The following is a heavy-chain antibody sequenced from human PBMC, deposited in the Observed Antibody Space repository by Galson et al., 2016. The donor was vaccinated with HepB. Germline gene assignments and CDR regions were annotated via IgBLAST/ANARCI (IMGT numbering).Heavy chain of an antibody. J-gene: IGHJ5*02. D-gene: IGHD3-22*01. CDR3: ARVDSSGSNNRLDP. CDR1: GDSINDYY. V-gene: IGHV4-59*01. CDR2: IYYSGST. Sequence: SETLSLTCTVSGDSINDYYWSWIRQPPGKGLEWLGYIYYSGSTHYNPSLKSRVTISVDTSNNQFSLKLTSVAAADTAVYYCARVDSSGSNNRLDPWGPGTLVTVSS.